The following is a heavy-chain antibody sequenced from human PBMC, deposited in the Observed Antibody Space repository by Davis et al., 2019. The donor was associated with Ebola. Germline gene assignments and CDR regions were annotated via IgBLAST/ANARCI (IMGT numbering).Heavy chain of an antibody. CDR2: INHSGST. D-gene: IGHD2-2*01. CDR1: GGSFSGYY. J-gene: IGHJ6*02. V-gene: IGHV4-34*01. CDR3: ARGGLGYCSSTSCRKNYYYYGMDV. Sequence: PSETLSLTCAVYGGSFSGYYWSWIRQPPGKGLEWIGEINHSGSTNYNPSLKSRVTISVDTSKNQFSLKLSSVTAADTAVYYCARGGLGYCSSTSCRKNYYYYGMDVWGQGTTVTVSS.